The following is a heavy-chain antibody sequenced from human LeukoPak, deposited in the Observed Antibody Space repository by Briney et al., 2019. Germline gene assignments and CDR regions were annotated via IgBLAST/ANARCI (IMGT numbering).Heavy chain of an antibody. V-gene: IGHV4-39*01. D-gene: IGHD1-26*01. J-gene: IGHJ5*02. CDR3: ARHEYSGSYYGLSWFDP. Sequence: SETLSLTCTVSGGSISSSGYYWGWIRQPPGKGLEWIASIYYSGSTYSNPSLKSRVTISVDTSKNQLSLKLSSLTAADTAVYYCARHEYSGSYYGLSWFDPWGQGTLVTVSS. CDR1: GGSISSSGYY. CDR2: IYYSGST.